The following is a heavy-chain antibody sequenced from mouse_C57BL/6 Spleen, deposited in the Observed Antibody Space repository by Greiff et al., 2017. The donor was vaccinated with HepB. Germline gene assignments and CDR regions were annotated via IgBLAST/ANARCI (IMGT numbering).Heavy chain of an antibody. CDR2: IRSKSSNYAT. CDR3: VRDQAAQALHCAMDY. V-gene: IGHV10-3*01. CDR1: GFTFNTYA. Sequence: EVQLVESGGGLVQPKGSLKLSCAASGFTFNTYAMHWVRQAPGKGLEWVARIRSKSSNYATYYADSVKDRFTISRDDSQSMLYLQMNNLKTEDTAMYYCVRDQAAQALHCAMDYWGQGTSVTVSS. D-gene: IGHD3-2*02. J-gene: IGHJ4*01.